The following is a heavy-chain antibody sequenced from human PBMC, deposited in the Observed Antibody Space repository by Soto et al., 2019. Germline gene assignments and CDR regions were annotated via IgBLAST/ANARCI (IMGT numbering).Heavy chain of an antibody. CDR2: IYYSGST. D-gene: IGHD4-4*01. J-gene: IGHJ4*02. V-gene: IGHV4-61*01. Sequence: SETLSLTCTVSGGSVSSGSYYWSWIRQPPGKGLEWIGYIYYSGSTNYNPSLKSRVTISVDTSKNQFSLKLSSVTAADTAVYYCARHDMTTVTFDYWGQGTLVTVSS. CDR1: GGSVSSGSYY. CDR3: ARHDMTTVTFDY.